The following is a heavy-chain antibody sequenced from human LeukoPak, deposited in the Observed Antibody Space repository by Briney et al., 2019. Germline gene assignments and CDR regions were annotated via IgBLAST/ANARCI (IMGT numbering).Heavy chain of an antibody. CDR2: IYHSGST. Sequence: GSLRLSCAASGFTLSSYWLNWVRQAPGKGLEWIGEIYHSGSTNYNPSLKSRVTISVDKSKNQFSLKLSSVTAADTAVYYCARVGIAVAEGGDYWGQGTLVTVSS. V-gene: IGHV4-4*02. D-gene: IGHD6-19*01. CDR1: GFTLSSYW. CDR3: ARVGIAVAEGGDY. J-gene: IGHJ4*02.